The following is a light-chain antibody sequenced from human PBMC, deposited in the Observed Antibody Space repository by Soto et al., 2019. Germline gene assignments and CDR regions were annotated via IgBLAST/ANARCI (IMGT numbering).Light chain of an antibody. CDR3: QKYDTSPYT. Sequence: ESVLTQSPGTLSLSPGERATLSCRASQTVIKNYLAWYQRKPGQAPRLLIYGASNRATGIPDRFSGDGSGTDFTPTINRLEAEDSALYYCQKYDTSPYTFGQGTKVDIK. V-gene: IGKV3-20*01. CDR2: GAS. J-gene: IGKJ2*01. CDR1: QTVIKNY.